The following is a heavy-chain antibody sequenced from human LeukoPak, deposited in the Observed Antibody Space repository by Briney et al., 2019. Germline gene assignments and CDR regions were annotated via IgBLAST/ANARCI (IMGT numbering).Heavy chain of an antibody. CDR1: GFTFSSYG. Sequence: PGGSLRLSCAASGFTFSSYGMHWVRQAPGKGLEWVTFIRYDGSNKYYADSVKGRFTVSRDDSKNTLYLQMNSLRAEDSAFYYCARDMTAHSSAVSGVPGDYWGQGTLVTVSS. J-gene: IGHJ4*02. V-gene: IGHV3-30*02. D-gene: IGHD2-21*02. CDR2: IRYDGSNK. CDR3: ARDMTAHSSAVSGVPGDY.